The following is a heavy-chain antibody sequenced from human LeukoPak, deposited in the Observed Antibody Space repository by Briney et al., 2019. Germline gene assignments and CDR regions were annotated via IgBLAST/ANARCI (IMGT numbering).Heavy chain of an antibody. J-gene: IGHJ3*02. D-gene: IGHD2-2*03. CDR2: IIPILGIA. Sequence: ASVKVSCKASGGTFSSYAISWVRQAPGQGLEWMGRIIPILGIANYAQKFQGRVTITADESTSTAYMELSSLRSEDTAVYYCARGGRVVDIVVVPAAFDDAFDIWGQGTMVTVSS. CDR3: ARGGRVVDIVVVPAAFDDAFDI. CDR1: GGTFSSYA. V-gene: IGHV1-69*04.